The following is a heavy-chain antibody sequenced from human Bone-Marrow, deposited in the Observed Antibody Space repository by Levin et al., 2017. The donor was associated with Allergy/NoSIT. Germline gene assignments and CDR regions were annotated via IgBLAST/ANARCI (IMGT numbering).Heavy chain of an antibody. V-gene: IGHV1-8*01. D-gene: IGHD3-22*01. CDR3: ARYGKYYYDSSGYYFLYYFDY. Sequence: GESLKISCKASGYTFTSYDINWVRQATGQGLEWMGWMNPNSGNTGYAQKFQGRVTMTRNTSISTAYMELSSLRSEDTAVYYCARYGKYYYDSSGYYFLYYFDYWGQGTLVTVSS. CDR2: MNPNSGNT. J-gene: IGHJ4*02. CDR1: GYTFTSYD.